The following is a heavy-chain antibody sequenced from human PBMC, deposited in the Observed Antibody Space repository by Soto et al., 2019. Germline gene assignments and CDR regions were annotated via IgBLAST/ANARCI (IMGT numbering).Heavy chain of an antibody. D-gene: IGHD3-3*01. J-gene: IGHJ5*02. CDR3: AKGQDIPIFDHFDL. Sequence: WVRRAPWKGLELVSSISGGGGSIYYADSVKGRFTVSRDNSKNIVYLQMNSLRDDDTAVYYCAKGQDIPIFDHFDLSGPGPVVSVSS. CDR2: ISGGGGSI. V-gene: IGHV3-23*01.